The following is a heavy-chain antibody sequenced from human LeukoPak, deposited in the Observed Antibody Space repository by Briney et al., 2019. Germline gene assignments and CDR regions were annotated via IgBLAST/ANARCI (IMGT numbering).Heavy chain of an antibody. D-gene: IGHD5-12*01. CDR1: GFTFSSYA. CDR3: AKAQFLGYSGYDY. Sequence: PGGSLRLSCAASGFTFSSYAMSWVRQAPGKGLEWVSAISGSGGSTYYADSVKGRFTISRDNSKNTPYLQMNSLRAEDTAVYYCAKAQFLGYSGYDYWGQGTLVTVSS. CDR2: ISGSGGST. J-gene: IGHJ4*02. V-gene: IGHV3-23*01.